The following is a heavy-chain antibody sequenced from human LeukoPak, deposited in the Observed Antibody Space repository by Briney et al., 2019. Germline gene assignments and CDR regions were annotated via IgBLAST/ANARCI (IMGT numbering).Heavy chain of an antibody. D-gene: IGHD6-13*01. CDR3: ARRGMAAAGTFDP. CDR1: GDSISSTTYY. CDR2: IHYSGST. J-gene: IGHJ5*02. Sequence: ASETLSLTCTVSGDSISSTTYYWAWIRQPPGKGLEWIGRIHYSGSTYYNPSLESRVAISVDTSKNQFSLQLSSVTAADTAVYYCARRGMAAAGTFDPWGQGILVTVSS. V-gene: IGHV4-39*01.